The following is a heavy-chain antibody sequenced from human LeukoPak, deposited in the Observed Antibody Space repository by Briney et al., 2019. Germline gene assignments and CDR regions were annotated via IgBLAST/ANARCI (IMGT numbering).Heavy chain of an antibody. V-gene: IGHV4-34*01. CDR2: INHSGST. Sequence: SETLSLTCAVYGGSFSGYYWSWIRQPPGKGLEWIGEINHSGSTNYNPSLKSRVTISVDTSKNQFSLKLSSVTAADTAVYYCARGKMYSSSFDYWGRGTLVTVSS. J-gene: IGHJ4*02. CDR1: GGSFSGYY. CDR3: ARGKMYSSSFDY. D-gene: IGHD6-6*01.